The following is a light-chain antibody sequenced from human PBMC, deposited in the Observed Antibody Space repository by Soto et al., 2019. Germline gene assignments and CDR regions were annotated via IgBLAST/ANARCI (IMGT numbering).Light chain of an antibody. CDR2: EVT. CDR1: SGDVGGPNF. Sequence: QSALTQPPSASGSPGQSVTISCTGTSGDVGGPNFVSWYQQHPGKAPKLIIYEVTKRPSGVPDRFSGSKSGNTASLTVSGLQAEDEADYHCISYTGSHSWVFGGGTKLTVL. J-gene: IGLJ3*02. V-gene: IGLV2-8*01. CDR3: ISYTGSHSWV.